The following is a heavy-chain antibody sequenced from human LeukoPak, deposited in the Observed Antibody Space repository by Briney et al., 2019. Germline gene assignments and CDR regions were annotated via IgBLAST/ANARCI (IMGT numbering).Heavy chain of an antibody. Sequence: SPSETLSLTCAVYGGSFSGYYWSWIRQPPGKGLEWIGEINHSGSTNYNPSLKSRVTISVDTSKNQFSLKLSSVTAADTAVYYCASGGSGSYPFDYWGQGTLVTVSS. CDR3: ASGGSGSYPFDY. V-gene: IGHV4-34*01. CDR2: INHSGST. D-gene: IGHD1-26*01. CDR1: GGSFSGYY. J-gene: IGHJ4*02.